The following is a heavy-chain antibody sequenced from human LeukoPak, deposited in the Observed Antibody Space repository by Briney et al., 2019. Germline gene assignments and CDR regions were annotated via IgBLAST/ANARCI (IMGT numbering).Heavy chain of an antibody. J-gene: IGHJ4*02. CDR2: IYYSGST. CDR3: ARWSRALDY. CDR1: GGSISSSSYY. V-gene: IGHV4-39*01. Sequence: PSETLSLTCTVSGGSISSSSYYWGWIRQPPGKGLEWIGSIYYSGSTYYNPSLKSRVTISVDTSKNQFSLKLSSVTAADTAVYYCARWSRALDYWGQGTLVTVSS.